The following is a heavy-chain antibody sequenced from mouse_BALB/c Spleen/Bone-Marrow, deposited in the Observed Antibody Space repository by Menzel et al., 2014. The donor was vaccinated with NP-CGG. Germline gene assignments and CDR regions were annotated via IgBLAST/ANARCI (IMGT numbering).Heavy chain of an antibody. V-gene: IGHV5-17*02. D-gene: IGHD2-1*01. Sequence: EVHLVESGGGLVQPGGSRKLSCAASGFTFSSFGMHWVRQAPEEGLEWVAYISSGSSTIYYADTVKGRFTISRDNPKNTLFLQMTSLRSEDTAMYYCARSDGNYDYAMDYWGQGTSVTVSS. CDR2: ISSGSSTI. J-gene: IGHJ4*01. CDR3: ARSDGNYDYAMDY. CDR1: GFTFSSFG.